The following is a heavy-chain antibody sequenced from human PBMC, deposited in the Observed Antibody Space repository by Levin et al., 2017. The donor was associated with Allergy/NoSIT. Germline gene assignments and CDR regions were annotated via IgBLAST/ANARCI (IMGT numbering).Heavy chain of an antibody. J-gene: IGHJ4*02. V-gene: IGHV1-69*01. CDR2: IIPIFGTA. D-gene: IGHD2-15*01. Sequence: SCKASGGTFSSYAISWVRQAPGQGLEWMGGIIPIFGTANYAQKFQGRVTITADESTSTAYMELSSLRSEDTAVYYCARDQGSDCSGGSCYPYYFDYWGQGTLVTVSS. CDR1: GGTFSSYA. CDR3: ARDQGSDCSGGSCYPYYFDY.